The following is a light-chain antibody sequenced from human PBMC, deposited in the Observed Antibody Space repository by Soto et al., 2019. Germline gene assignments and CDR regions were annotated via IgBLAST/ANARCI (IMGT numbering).Light chain of an antibody. V-gene: IGKV4-1*01. Sequence: DIVMTQSPDSLAVSLGERATINCKPSQIVFYNSNNKHYIAWYQHKPGQPPRLLIYWASTRESGVPDRFSCSWSGRDFALNISRLQPEDVAVYYCQQYYSTPLTFGGGTKVEIK. CDR3: QQYYSTPLT. J-gene: IGKJ4*01. CDR1: QIVFYNSNNKHY. CDR2: WAS.